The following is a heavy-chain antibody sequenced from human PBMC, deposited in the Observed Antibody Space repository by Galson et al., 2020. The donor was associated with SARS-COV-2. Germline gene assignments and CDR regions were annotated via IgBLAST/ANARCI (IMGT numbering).Heavy chain of an antibody. D-gene: IGHD6-19*01. CDR2: TDWDGDK. V-gene: IGHV2-70*11. J-gene: IGHJ4*02. CDR3: ARIDSSGCRGNY. Sequence: ESGPTLVKPTQTLTLTCTSSGFSLTTGGVCVNWIRQPPGKALEWLARTDWDGDKYYSTSLKTRLTISKDTSKNQVVLTMTDMDPVDTATYYCARIDSSGCRGNYWGQGTPVTVSS. CDR1: GFSLTTGGVC.